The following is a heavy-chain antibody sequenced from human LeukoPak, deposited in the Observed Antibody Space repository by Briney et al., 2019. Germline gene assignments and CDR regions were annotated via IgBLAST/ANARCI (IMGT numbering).Heavy chain of an antibody. Sequence: SETLSLTCTVSGGSISSSSYYWGWIRQPPGKGLEWIGSIYYSGSTYYNPSLKSRVTISVDTSKNQFSLKLSSVTAADTAVYYCACFHYDFWSGYYTSSWFDPWGQGTLVTVSS. D-gene: IGHD3-3*01. J-gene: IGHJ5*02. CDR3: ACFHYDFWSGYYTSSWFDP. CDR1: GGSISSSSYY. CDR2: IYYSGST. V-gene: IGHV4-39*01.